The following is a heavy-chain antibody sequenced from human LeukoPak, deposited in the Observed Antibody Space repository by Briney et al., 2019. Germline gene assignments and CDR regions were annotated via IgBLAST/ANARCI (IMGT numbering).Heavy chain of an antibody. J-gene: IGHJ4*02. CDR1: GGSISSSNW. Sequence: PSETLSLTCAVSGGSISSSNWWSWVRQPPGKGLEWIGEIYHSGSTNYNPSLKSRVTISVDKSKNQFSLKLSSVTAADTAMYYCARKDYGSGSFSRSFDYWGQGTLVTVSS. CDR2: IYHSGST. CDR3: ARKDYGSGSFSRSFDY. D-gene: IGHD3-10*01. V-gene: IGHV4-4*02.